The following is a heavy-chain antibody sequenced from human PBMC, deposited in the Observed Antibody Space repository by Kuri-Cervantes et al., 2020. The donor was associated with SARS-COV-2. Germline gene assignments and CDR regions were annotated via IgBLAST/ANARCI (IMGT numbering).Heavy chain of an antibody. J-gene: IGHJ5*02. D-gene: IGHD4-17*01. CDR1: GGSISSYY. CDR2: IYYSGRT. V-gene: IGHV4-59*01. CDR3: ARELGLTTVNWFDP. Sequence: SETLSLTCTVSGGSISSYYWSWIRQPPGKGLEWIGYIYYSGRTNYNPSLKSRVTISVDTSKNQFSLKLSSVTAADTAVYYCARELGLTTVNWFDPWGQGTLVTVSS.